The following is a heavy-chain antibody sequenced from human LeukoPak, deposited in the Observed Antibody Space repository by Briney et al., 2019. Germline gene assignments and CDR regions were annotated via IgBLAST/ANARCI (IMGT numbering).Heavy chain of an antibody. CDR1: GFTFSSYG. D-gene: IGHD2-15*01. CDR3: AKDLEYCSGGTCYSVIMSDDAFDV. CDR2: ISHDGSNK. J-gene: IGHJ3*01. Sequence: GGSLRLSCAASGFTFSSYGMHWVRQAPGKGLEWVAVISHDGSNKYYADSVKGRFTISRDNSKNTLYLQMNSLRAEDTAVYYCAKDLEYCSGGTCYSVIMSDDAFDVWGQGTVVTVSS. V-gene: IGHV3-30*18.